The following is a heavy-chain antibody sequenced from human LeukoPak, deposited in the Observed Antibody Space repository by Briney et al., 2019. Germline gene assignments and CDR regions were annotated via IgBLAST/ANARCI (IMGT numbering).Heavy chain of an antibody. D-gene: IGHD3-22*01. Sequence: GGSLRLSCAASGFTFSSYSMNWVRQAPGKGLEWVSSISSSSSYIYYADSVKGRFAISRDNAKNSLYLQMNSLRAEDTAVYYCARDEYDSSSYAHWGQGTLVTVSS. CDR1: GFTFSSYS. V-gene: IGHV3-21*01. CDR3: ARDEYDSSSYAH. J-gene: IGHJ4*02. CDR2: ISSSSSYI.